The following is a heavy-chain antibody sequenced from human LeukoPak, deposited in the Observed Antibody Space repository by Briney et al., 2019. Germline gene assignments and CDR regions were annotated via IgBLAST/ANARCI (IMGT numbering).Heavy chain of an antibody. CDR3: ARDPDGDYDFDY. Sequence: GGSLRLSCAASGFTFSSYSMNWVRQAPGKGLEWLSHTNSNGAVISYADSVKGRFTVSRDTAKSSLYLQMNGLRVEDTAIYFCARDPDGDYDFDYWGQGTLVTVSS. J-gene: IGHJ4*02. CDR2: TNSNGAVI. V-gene: IGHV3-48*01. D-gene: IGHD4-17*01. CDR1: GFTFSSYS.